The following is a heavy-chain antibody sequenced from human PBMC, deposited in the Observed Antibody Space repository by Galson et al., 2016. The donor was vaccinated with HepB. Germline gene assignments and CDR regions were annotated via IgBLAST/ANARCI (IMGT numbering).Heavy chain of an antibody. J-gene: IGHJ6*02. CDR3: ARGLRLADMEVSHYDGLDV. CDR1: GFTFSSYW. Sequence: SLRLSCAASGFTFSSYWMHWVRQAPGKGLVWVSRINSDGRSKSNADSVKGRFTISRDNAKNTVYLQMNSLRAEDTAVYYCARGLRLADMEVSHYDGLDVWGQGTTVTVSS. CDR2: INSDGRSK. V-gene: IGHV3-74*01. D-gene: IGHD3-9*01.